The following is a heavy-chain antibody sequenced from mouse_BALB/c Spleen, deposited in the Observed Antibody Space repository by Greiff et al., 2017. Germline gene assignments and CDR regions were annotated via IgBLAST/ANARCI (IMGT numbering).Heavy chain of an antibody. CDR2: ISYDGSN. Sequence: EVKLVESGPGLVKPSQSLSLTCSVTGYSITSGYYWNWIRQFPGNKLEWMGYISYDGSNNYNPSLKNRISITRDTSKNQFFLKLNSVTTEDTATYYCARSTASGYFDYWGQGTTLTVSS. CDR3: ARSTASGYFDY. J-gene: IGHJ2*01. CDR1: GYSITSGYY. V-gene: IGHV3-6*02. D-gene: IGHD3-2*02.